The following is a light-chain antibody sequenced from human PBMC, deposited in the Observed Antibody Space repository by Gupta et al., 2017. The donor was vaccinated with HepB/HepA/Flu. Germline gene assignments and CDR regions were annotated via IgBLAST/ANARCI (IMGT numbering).Light chain of an antibody. CDR1: TGAVTSGHY. CDR2: DTS. V-gene: IGLV7-46*01. Sequence: AVVTQEPSLTVSPGGTVTLTCGSNTGAVTSGHYPYWFQQKPGQAPRTLIYDTSNKHSWTPARFSGSLRGGKAALTLSGAQPEDEAEYYCLLSYSGARQVFGGGTKLTVL. CDR3: LLSYSGARQV. J-gene: IGLJ3*02.